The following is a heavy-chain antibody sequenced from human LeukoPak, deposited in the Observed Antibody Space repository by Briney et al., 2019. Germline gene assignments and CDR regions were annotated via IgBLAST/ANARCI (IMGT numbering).Heavy chain of an antibody. V-gene: IGHV3-30*18. Sequence: GGSLRLSCAASGFTFSSYGIHRVRQAPGKGLEWVAVISNDGSNKYYADSVKGRFTISRDNSKNTVYLQMNSLRGEDTAVYYCAKSGIAAAGQRGYFDCWAREPWSPSPQ. D-gene: IGHD6-13*01. CDR3: AKSGIAAAGQRGYFDC. J-gene: IGHJ4*02. CDR2: ISNDGSNK. CDR1: GFTFSSYG.